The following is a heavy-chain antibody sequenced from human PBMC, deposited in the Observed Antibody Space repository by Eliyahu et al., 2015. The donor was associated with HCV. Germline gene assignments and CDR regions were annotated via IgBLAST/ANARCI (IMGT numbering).Heavy chain of an antibody. CDR1: GAXLSSYY. D-gene: IGHD2-21*01. CDR2: IYSSGKT. J-gene: IGHJ6*03. CDR3: ASTASFANNAHYYIDV. V-gene: IGHV4-59*01. Sequence: QVHLQESGPGLVKPSETLSLTCTVXGAXLSSYYWXWIRQPXGKGLEWLGYIYSSGKTDYNPSLKSRVLISSDTSKNLFSLSLSSVTAADTAVYYCASTASFANNAHYYIDVWGKGTMVSVSS.